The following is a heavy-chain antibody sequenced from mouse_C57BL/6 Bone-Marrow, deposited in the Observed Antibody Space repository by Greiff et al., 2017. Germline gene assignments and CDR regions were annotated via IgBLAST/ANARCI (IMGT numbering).Heavy chain of an antibody. CDR3: TSQTAQATYYYAMDY. V-gene: IGHV1-5*01. CDR1: GYTFTSYW. Sequence: EVQLQQSGTVLARPGASVKMSCKTSGYTFTSYWMHWVKQRPGQGLEWIGAIYPGNSDTSYNQKFKGKAKLTAVTSASTAYMELSSLTNEDSAVYYCTSQTAQATYYYAMDYWGQGTSVTVSS. J-gene: IGHJ4*01. CDR2: IYPGNSDT. D-gene: IGHD3-2*02.